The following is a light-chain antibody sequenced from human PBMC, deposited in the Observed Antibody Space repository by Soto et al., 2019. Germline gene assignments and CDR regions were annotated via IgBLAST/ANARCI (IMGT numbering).Light chain of an antibody. CDR2: DAS. Sequence: DIQMTQSPSYLSASVGDRVTIACQASQDISSYLHWYQQKPGKAPKLLIYDASNLETGVPSRFSGSGSGTDFTFTISSLQPEDIATYYCQQYDNFPRAINFGQGTRLEIK. CDR3: QQYDNFPRAIN. J-gene: IGKJ5*01. CDR1: QDISSY. V-gene: IGKV1-33*01.